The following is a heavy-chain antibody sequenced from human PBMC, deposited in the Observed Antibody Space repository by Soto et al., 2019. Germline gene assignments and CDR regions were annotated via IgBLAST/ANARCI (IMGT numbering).Heavy chain of an antibody. Sequence: SETLSLTCTVSGGSISSSSYYWGWIRQPPGKGLEWIGSIYYSGSTYYNPSLKSRVTISVDTSKNQFSLKLSSVTAADTAVYYCARRVWVDCSGYYGGDAFDIWGQGTMVTVSS. D-gene: IGHD3-22*01. CDR2: IYYSGST. J-gene: IGHJ3*02. V-gene: IGHV4-39*01. CDR3: ARRVWVDCSGYYGGDAFDI. CDR1: GGSISSSSYY.